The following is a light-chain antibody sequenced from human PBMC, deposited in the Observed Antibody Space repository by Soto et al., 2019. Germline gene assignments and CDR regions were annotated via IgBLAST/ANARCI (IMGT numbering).Light chain of an antibody. Sequence: EIVMTQSPATLSVSPWERATLSCRASQSVSNNLAWYQQKPGQAPRLLIYGASTRATGIPDRFSGSGSVPNLTLTVSHLQSEDFAVYYCQKYNTGLRTFGQGTKVEIK. V-gene: IGKV3-15*01. CDR2: GAS. J-gene: IGKJ1*01. CDR1: QSVSNN. CDR3: QKYNTGLRT.